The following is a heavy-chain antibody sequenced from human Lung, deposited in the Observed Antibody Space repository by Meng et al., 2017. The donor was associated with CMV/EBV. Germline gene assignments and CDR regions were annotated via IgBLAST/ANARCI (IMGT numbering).Heavy chain of an antibody. CDR1: GFTFDDYT. J-gene: IGHJ4*02. CDR3: AKDRYSGSYSSPGYFDY. Sequence: GESLKISCAASGFTFDDYTTHWVRQAPGKGLEWVSLISWDGGSTYYADSVKGRFTISRDNSKNSLYLQMNSLRTEDTALYYCAKDRYSGSYSSPGYFDYWXQGTLVTVSS. D-gene: IGHD1-26*01. V-gene: IGHV3-43*01. CDR2: ISWDGGST.